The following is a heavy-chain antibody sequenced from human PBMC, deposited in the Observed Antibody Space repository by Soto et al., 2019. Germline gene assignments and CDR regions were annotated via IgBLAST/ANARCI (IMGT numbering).Heavy chain of an antibody. CDR2: IRGEAYGGTT. J-gene: IGHJ3*02. D-gene: IGHD3-22*01. V-gene: IGHV3-49*04. Sequence: GGSLRLSCTADGFTFGDYAMSWVRPAPGKGLEWVGFIRGEAYGGTTEYAAAVKGRFTISRDDSKSIAYLQMTSLKTEDPAEYYSTVDYYESSAYAGPLDAFDTWGQGTMVTVSS. CDR3: TVDYYESSAYAGPLDAFDT. CDR1: GFTFGDYA.